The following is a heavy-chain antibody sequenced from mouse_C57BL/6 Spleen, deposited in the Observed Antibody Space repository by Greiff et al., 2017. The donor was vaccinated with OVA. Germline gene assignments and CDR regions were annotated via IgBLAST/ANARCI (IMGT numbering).Heavy chain of an antibody. CDR1: GYTFTDYY. J-gene: IGHJ3*01. CDR2: INPNNGGT. D-gene: IGHD2-1*01. Sequence: VQLQQSGPELVKPGASVKISCKASGYTFTDYYMNWVKQSHGKSLEWIGDINPNNGGTSYNQKIKGKATLTVDKSSSTAYMALRSLTSEDSAVYYCARSTRPAWFAYWGQGTLVTVSA. CDR3: ARSTRPAWFAY. V-gene: IGHV1-26*01.